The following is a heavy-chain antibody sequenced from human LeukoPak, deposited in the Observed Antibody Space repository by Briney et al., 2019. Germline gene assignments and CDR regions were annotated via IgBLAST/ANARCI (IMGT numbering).Heavy chain of an antibody. CDR3: ARRDGAFDI. V-gene: IGHV4-61*01. J-gene: IGHJ3*02. CDR2: IYYSGST. Sequence: PSETLSLTCTVSGGSVSSGSYYWSWIRQPPGKGLEWIGYIYYSGSTNYNPSLKSRVTISVDTSKNQFSLKLSSVTVADTAVYYCARRDGAFDIWGQGTMVTVSS. CDR1: GGSVSSGSYY.